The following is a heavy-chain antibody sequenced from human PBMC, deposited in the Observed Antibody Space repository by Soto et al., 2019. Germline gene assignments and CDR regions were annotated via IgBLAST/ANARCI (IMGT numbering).Heavy chain of an antibody. Sequence: PGGSLRLSCAASGFTVTSNYMSWVRQAAGRGLEWVSVIYAGSITFYADSVKGRFTISRDSSKNSLYLEMNGLRAEDTAVYYCWVKVVVNDAFDMWGQGTMVTVSS. D-gene: IGHD2-21*01. CDR3: WVKVVVNDAFDM. CDR1: GFTVTSNY. J-gene: IGHJ3*02. V-gene: IGHV3-53*01. CDR2: IYAGSIT.